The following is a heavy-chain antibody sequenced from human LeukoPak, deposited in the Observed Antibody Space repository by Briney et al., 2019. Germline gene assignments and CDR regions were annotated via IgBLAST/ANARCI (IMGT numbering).Heavy chain of an antibody. D-gene: IGHD6-19*01. J-gene: IGHJ2*01. CDR2: ISYDGSNK. CDR1: GFTFSSYA. CDR3: ARDRSSGPRAWYFDL. V-gene: IGHV3-30*14. Sequence: GGSLRLSCAASGFTFSSYAMHWVRQAPGKGLEWVAVISYDGSNKYYADSVKGRFTISRDNSKNTLYLQMNSLRAEDTAVYYCARDRSSGPRAWYFDLWGRGTLVAVSS.